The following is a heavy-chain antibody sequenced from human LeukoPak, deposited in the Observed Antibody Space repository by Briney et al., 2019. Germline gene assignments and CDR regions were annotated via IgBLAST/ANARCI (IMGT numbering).Heavy chain of an antibody. Sequence: ASVKVSCKASGGTFSSYAISWVRQAPGQGLEWMGRIFPILGIANYAQKFQGRVTITADKSTSTAYMELSSLRSEDTAVYYCARPTRDYYYGMDVWGQGTTVTVSS. V-gene: IGHV1-69*04. CDR3: ARPTRDYYYGMDV. CDR1: GGTFSSYA. CDR2: IFPILGIA. J-gene: IGHJ6*02.